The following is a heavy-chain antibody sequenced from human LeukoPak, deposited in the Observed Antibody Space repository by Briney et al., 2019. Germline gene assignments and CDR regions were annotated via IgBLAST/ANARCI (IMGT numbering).Heavy chain of an antibody. CDR1: GFTFSSYG. CDR2: IRYDGSNK. J-gene: IGHJ5*02. V-gene: IGHV3-30*02. Sequence: GSLRLSCAASGFTFSSYGIHWVRQAPGKGLEWVAFIRYDGSNKYYADSVKGRFTISRDNSMNTLYLQMNSLRAEDTAVYYCAKGAGITIFGVVINNWFDPWGQGTLVTVSS. D-gene: IGHD3-3*01. CDR3: AKGAGITIFGVVINNWFDP.